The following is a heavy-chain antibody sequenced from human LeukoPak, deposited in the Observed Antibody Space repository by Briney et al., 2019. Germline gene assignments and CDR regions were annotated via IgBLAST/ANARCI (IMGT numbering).Heavy chain of an antibody. D-gene: IGHD3-16*02. CDR3: ASAYYDYVWGSHPAY. J-gene: IGHJ4*02. CDR1: GYSFTSYW. V-gene: IGHV5-51*01. Sequence: GESLKISCKGSGYSFTSYWIGWVRQMPGKGLEWMGIIYPGDSDTRYSPSFQGQVTISADKSISTAYLQWSSLKASDTAMYYCASAYYDYVWGSHPAYWGQGTLVTVSS. CDR2: IYPGDSDT.